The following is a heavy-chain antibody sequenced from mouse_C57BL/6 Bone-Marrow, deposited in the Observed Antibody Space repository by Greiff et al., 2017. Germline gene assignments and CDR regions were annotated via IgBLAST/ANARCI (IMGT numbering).Heavy chain of an antibody. CDR3: TRTRGIDY. D-gene: IGHD3-3*01. CDR1: GFNIKDDY. CDR2: IDPENGDT. Sequence: VQLQQSGAELVRPGASVKLSCTASGFNIKDDYMHWVKQRPEQGLEWIGWIDPENGDTEYASQFQGKATITADTSSNTAYLQLSSLTSEDTAVYYCTRTRGIDYWGQGTTLTVSS. J-gene: IGHJ2*01. V-gene: IGHV14-4*01.